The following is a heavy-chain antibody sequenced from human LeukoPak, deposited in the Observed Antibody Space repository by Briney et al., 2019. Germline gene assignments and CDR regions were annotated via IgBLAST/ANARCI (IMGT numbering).Heavy chain of an antibody. J-gene: IGHJ5*02. CDR1: GGSISSSSYY. Sequence: SETLSLTCTVSGGSISSSSYYWGWIRQPPGKGLEWIGSIYYSGSTYYNPSLKSRVTISVDTSKNQFSLKLSSVTAADTAVYYCARQVGTIFERVHWFDPWGQGTLVTVSS. CDR2: IYYSGST. D-gene: IGHD3-3*01. CDR3: ARQVGTIFERVHWFDP. V-gene: IGHV4-39*01.